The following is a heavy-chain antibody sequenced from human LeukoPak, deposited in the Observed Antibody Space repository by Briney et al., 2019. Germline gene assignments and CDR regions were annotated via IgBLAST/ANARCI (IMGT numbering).Heavy chain of an antibody. Sequence: ASVKVSCKASGYTFTSYDINWVRQATGQGLEWMGWMNPNSGNTGYAQKFQGRVTMTRNTSISTAYMELSSLRSEDTAMYYCARERITMVRGVPLGFDPWGQGTLVTVSS. V-gene: IGHV1-8*01. CDR1: GYTFTSYD. D-gene: IGHD3-10*01. CDR3: ARERITMVRGVPLGFDP. J-gene: IGHJ5*02. CDR2: MNPNSGNT.